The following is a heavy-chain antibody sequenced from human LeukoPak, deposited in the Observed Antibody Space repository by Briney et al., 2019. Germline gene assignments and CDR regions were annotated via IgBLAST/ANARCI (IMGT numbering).Heavy chain of an antibody. Sequence: GGSLRLSCAASGFTFSSYEMNWVRQAPGKGLEWVSHISSSGSTIYYADCVKGRFTISRDNAKNSLYLQMNSLRAEDTAVYYCARFGFGELYDAFDIWGQGTMVTVSS. J-gene: IGHJ3*02. CDR2: ISSSGSTI. CDR3: ARFGFGELYDAFDI. CDR1: GFTFSSYE. V-gene: IGHV3-48*03. D-gene: IGHD3-10*01.